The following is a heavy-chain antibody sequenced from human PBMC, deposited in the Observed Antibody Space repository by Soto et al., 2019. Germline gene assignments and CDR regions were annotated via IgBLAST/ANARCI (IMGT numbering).Heavy chain of an antibody. CDR1: GGSISSSNW. CDR3: AGDHGSSWIVYGMDV. D-gene: IGHD6-13*01. Sequence: SETLSLTCAVSGGSISSSNWWSWVRQPPGKGLEWIGEIYHSGSTNYNPSLKSRVTISVDKSKNQFSLKLSSVTAADTAVYYCAGDHGSSWIVYGMDVWGQGTTVTVSS. V-gene: IGHV4-4*02. CDR2: IYHSGST. J-gene: IGHJ6*02.